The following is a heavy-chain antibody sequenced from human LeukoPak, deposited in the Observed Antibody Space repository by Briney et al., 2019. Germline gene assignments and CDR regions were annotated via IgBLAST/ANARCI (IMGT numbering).Heavy chain of an antibody. V-gene: IGHV3-30*04. CDR1: GCTFSSCA. D-gene: IGHD3-22*01. Sequence: GGSLRLSCAASGCTFSSCAMHWGRQAPGKGLELVAVISYYESNKYYADSVKDRFTISRDNSKNTLYLQMNSLRADDKAGYYCASGALYASSATVDYWGQGTLVTVSS. J-gene: IGHJ4*02. CDR3: ASGALYASSATVDY. CDR2: ISYYESNK.